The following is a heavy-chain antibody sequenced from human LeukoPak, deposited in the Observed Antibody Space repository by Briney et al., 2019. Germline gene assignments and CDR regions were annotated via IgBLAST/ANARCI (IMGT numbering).Heavy chain of an antibody. Sequence: PSETLSLTCTVSGGSIGSYYCSWIRQSPGKGLERIGYIHYSGSNNYNPSLQSRVTISVGMSKNQFSLNLSSVTAADTAVYYCAVYFYDNSDYFDSWGQGTLVTVSS. D-gene: IGHD3-22*01. V-gene: IGHV4-59*08. J-gene: IGHJ4*02. CDR3: AVYFYDNSDYFDS. CDR2: IHYSGSN. CDR1: GGSIGSYY.